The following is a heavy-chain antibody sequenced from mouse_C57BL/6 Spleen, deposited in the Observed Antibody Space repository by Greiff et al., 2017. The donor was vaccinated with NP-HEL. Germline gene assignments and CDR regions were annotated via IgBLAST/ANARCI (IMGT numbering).Heavy chain of an antibody. CDR3: ARLWAGTEAMDY. V-gene: IGHV1-81*01. Sequence: VKLQESGAELARPGASVKLSCKASGYTFTSYGISWVKQRTGQGLEWIGEIYPRSGNTYYNEKFKGKATLTADKSSSTAYMELRSLTSEDSAVYFCARLWAGTEAMDYWGQGTSVTVSS. J-gene: IGHJ4*01. D-gene: IGHD4-1*01. CDR1: GYTFTSYG. CDR2: IYPRSGNT.